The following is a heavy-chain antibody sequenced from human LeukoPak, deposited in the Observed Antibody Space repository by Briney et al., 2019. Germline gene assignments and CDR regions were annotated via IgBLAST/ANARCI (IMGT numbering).Heavy chain of an antibody. V-gene: IGHV3-11*01. CDR1: GFTFSDYY. J-gene: IGHJ4*02. CDR2: ISSSGSTI. D-gene: IGHD2-2*02. Sequence: GGSLRLSCAASGFTFSDYYMSWVRQARGKGREGGSYISSSGSTIYYADSVKGRFTISRDNAKNSLYLQMNSLRAEDTAVYYCARDHCSSTSCYIGYWGQGTLVTVSS. CDR3: ARDHCSSTSCYIGY.